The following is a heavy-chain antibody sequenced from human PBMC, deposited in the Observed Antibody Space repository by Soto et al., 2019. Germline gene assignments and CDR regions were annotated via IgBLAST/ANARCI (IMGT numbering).Heavy chain of an antibody. D-gene: IGHD6-13*01. J-gene: IGHJ4*02. CDR1: GFTFSSYG. Sequence: QVQLVESGGGVVQPGRSLRLSCAASGFTFSSYGMHWVRQAPGKGLEWVAVIWYDGSNEYYADSVKGRFTISRDNSKNTLYLQMNSLRAEDTAVYYCARDPTVAAAATLNYFDYWGQGTLVTVSS. CDR2: IWYDGSNE. V-gene: IGHV3-33*01. CDR3: ARDPTVAAAATLNYFDY.